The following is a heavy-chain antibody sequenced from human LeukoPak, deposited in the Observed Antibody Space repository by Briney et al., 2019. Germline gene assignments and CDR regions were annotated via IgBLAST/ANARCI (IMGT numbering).Heavy chain of an antibody. J-gene: IGHJ3*02. CDR3: AREYFYDSSGYSDAFDI. V-gene: IGHV3-33*01. D-gene: IGHD3-22*01. Sequence: GRSLRLSCSASGFAFSNYGVHWVRQAPATELEWVAVIWYDGSYKYYADSVKGRFTISRDNSKNTLYLQMNSLRAEDTAVYYCAREYFYDSSGYSDAFDIWGQGTMVTVSS. CDR2: IWYDGSYK. CDR1: GFAFSNYG.